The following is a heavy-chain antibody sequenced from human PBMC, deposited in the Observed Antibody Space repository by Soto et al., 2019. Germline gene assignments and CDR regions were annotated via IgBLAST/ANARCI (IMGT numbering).Heavy chain of an antibody. CDR2: IDPTDSYT. D-gene: IGHD3-3*01. Sequence: XDSLTLSWQCSVYSFTSYWISLVLQLPGKGLEWMGRIDPTDSYTNYSPSFQGHVTISADKSISTAYLQWSSLKASDTAMYYCERHGVRYYYNGIDVWGQGTTGTV. V-gene: IGHV5-10-1*01. J-gene: IGHJ6*02. CDR3: ERHGVRYYYNGIDV. CDR1: VYSFTSYW.